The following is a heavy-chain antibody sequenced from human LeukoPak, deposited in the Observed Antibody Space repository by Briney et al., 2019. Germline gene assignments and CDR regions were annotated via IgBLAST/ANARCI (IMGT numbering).Heavy chain of an antibody. CDR2: IIPILGIA. CDR1: GGTFSSYA. D-gene: IGHD2-2*01. CDR3: ARDWYDRGCSSTSCYPANYYYYYGMDV. V-gene: IGHV1-69*04. J-gene: IGHJ6*02. Sequence: GASVKVSCKASGGTFSSYATSWVRQAPGQGLEWMGRIIPILGIANYAQKFQGRVTITADKSTSTAYMELSSLRSEDTAVYYCARDWYDRGCSSTSCYPANYYYYYGMDVWGQGTTVTVSS.